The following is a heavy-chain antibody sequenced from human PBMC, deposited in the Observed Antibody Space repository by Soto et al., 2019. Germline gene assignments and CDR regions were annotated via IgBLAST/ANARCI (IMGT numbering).Heavy chain of an antibody. D-gene: IGHD5-18*01. V-gene: IGHV4-31*03. CDR1: GGSIRSGGYY. CDR2: IYYSGST. J-gene: IGHJ6*02. CDR3: ARDRLMATAGTARHYFGLDV. Sequence: PSETLSLTCTVSGGSIRSGGYYWSWVRQSPGRGLEWIGNIYYSGSTYYNPSLKSRLTISVDTSKNQFSLNLSSVTAADTAVYYCARDRLMATAGTARHYFGLDVWGQGTTVTVSS.